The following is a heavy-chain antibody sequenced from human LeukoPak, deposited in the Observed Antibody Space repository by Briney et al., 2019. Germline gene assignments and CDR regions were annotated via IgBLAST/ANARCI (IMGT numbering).Heavy chain of an antibody. CDR2: INPSGGST. J-gene: IGHJ4*02. D-gene: IGHD3-16*02. V-gene: IGHV1-46*01. Sequence: VEVSCKASGGTFSSYAISWVRQAPGQGLEWMGIINPSGGSTSYAQKFQGRVTMTRDTSTSTVYMELSSLRSEDTAVYYCARDNSYDYVWGSYRYPDYWGQGTLVTVSS. CDR3: ARDNSYDYVWGSYRYPDY. CDR1: GGTFSSYA.